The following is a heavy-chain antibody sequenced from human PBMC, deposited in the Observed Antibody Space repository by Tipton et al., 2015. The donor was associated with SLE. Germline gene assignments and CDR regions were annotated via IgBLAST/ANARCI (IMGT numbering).Heavy chain of an antibody. CDR2: FAHSGSS. Sequence: TLSLTCAVSGYSISSSYYWGWIRQPPGKGLEWLGSFAHSGSSFYNPSLKSRVSISADTSRNEFSLRLNSVTAADTAVYYCARGGLTLFGMVTSDYWGQGTLVTVSS. CDR3: ARGGLTLFGMVTSDY. J-gene: IGHJ4*02. CDR1: GYSISSSYY. V-gene: IGHV4-38-2*01. D-gene: IGHD3-3*01.